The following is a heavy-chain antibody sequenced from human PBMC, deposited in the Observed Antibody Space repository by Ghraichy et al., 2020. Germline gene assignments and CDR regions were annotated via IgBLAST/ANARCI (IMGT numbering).Heavy chain of an antibody. Sequence: GSLRLSCAASGFTFRSYTMNWVRQAPGKGLEWVSSISSSTIYIYYADSVKGRFTISRDNAKNSLYLQMNSLRAEDTAVYYCARGGGAGTPVLYGMDVWGQGTTVTVSS. V-gene: IGHV3-21*01. J-gene: IGHJ6*02. CDR1: GFTFRSYT. D-gene: IGHD6-19*01. CDR2: ISSSTIYI. CDR3: ARGGGAGTPVLYGMDV.